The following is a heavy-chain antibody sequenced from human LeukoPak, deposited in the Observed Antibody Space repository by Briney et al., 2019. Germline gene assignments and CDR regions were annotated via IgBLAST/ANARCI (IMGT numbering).Heavy chain of an antibody. D-gene: IGHD1-26*01. J-gene: IGHJ4*02. CDR2: INPNSGGT. CDR1: GYTFTGYY. CDR3: ARTRWELLRGALYYFDY. V-gene: IGHV1-2*02. Sequence: ASVKVSCKASGYTFTGYYMHWVRQAPGQGLEWMGWINPNSGGTNYAQKFQGRVTMTRDTSISTAYMELSRLRSDDTAVYYCARTRWELLRGALYYFDYWGQGTLVTVSS.